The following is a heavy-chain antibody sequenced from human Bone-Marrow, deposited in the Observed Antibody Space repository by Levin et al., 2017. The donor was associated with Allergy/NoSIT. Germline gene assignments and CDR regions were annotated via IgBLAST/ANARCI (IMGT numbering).Heavy chain of an antibody. CDR3: ARGQRLGDRIYDYIWGTRGYYYYYMDV. Sequence: AGGSLRLSCAASGFTFSSYSMNWVRQAPGKGLEWVSSISSSSSYIYYADSVKGRFTISRDNAKNSLYLQMNSLRAEDTAVYYCARGQRLGDRIYDYIWGTRGYYYYYMDVWGKGTTVTVSS. J-gene: IGHJ6*03. D-gene: IGHD3-16*01. CDR1: GFTFSSYS. CDR2: ISSSSSYI. V-gene: IGHV3-21*01.